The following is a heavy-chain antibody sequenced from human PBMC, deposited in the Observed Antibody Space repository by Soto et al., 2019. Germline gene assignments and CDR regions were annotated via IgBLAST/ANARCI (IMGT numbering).Heavy chain of an antibody. CDR3: TKSDYGDYLTN. CDR1: GFTFSNAW. Sequence: EVQLVESGGGLVKPGGSLRLSCAASGFTFSNAWMSWVRQAPGKGLEWVGRIKSKTDGGTTDYAAPVKGRFTISRDDSKNTLYLQMNSLKTEDTAVYYCTKSDYGDYLTNWGQGTLVTVSS. J-gene: IGHJ4*02. CDR2: IKSKTDGGTT. D-gene: IGHD4-17*01. V-gene: IGHV3-15*01.